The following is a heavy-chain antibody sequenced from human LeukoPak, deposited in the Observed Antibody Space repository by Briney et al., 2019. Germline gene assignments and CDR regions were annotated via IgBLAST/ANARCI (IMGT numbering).Heavy chain of an antibody. D-gene: IGHD6-6*01. CDR3: ARRKAALSRALYWFDP. V-gene: IGHV4-34*01. CDR2: INHSGST. Sequence: SETLSLTCAVYGGSFSGYYWSWIRQPPGKGLEWIGEINHSGSTNYNPSLKSRVTISVDTSKNQFSLKLSSVTAADTAVYYCARRKAALSRALYWFDPWGQGTLVTVSS. CDR1: GGSFSGYY. J-gene: IGHJ5*02.